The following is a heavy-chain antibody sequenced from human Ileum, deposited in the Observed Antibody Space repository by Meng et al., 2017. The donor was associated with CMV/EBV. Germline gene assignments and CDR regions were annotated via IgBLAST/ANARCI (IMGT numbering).Heavy chain of an antibody. V-gene: IGHV3-48*04. CDR2: ISSDTI. CDR1: GFTFGSHN. J-gene: IGHJ4*02. D-gene: IGHD1-26*01. Sequence: GGSLRLSCIVSGFTFGSHNMNWVRQAPGKGLEWISYISSDTINYADSVKGRFTISRDNAKNSLYLQMTSLRAEDTAVYYCARDAQAIGTYATLDYWGQGGLVTVSS. CDR3: ARDAQAIGTYATLDY.